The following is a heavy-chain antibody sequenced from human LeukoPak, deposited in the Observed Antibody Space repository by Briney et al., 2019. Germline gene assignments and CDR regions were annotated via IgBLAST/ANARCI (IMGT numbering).Heavy chain of an antibody. D-gene: IGHD2-2*01. CDR3: VKEGDHQLLYYFDY. CDR2: ISYSGGST. V-gene: IGHV3-23*01. J-gene: IGHJ4*02. Sequence: GGSLRLSCAASGFTFNNYAMSWVRQAPGKGLEWVSAISYSGGSTYYADSVKGRFSISRDNSKNTLDLQLNNLRADDTAVYHCVKEGDHQLLYYFDYWGQGTLVTVSS. CDR1: GFTFNNYA.